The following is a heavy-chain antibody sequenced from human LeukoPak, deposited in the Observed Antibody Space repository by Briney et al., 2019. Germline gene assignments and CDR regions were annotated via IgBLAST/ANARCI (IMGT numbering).Heavy chain of an antibody. V-gene: IGHV1-2*02. CDR1: GYTFTGYY. CDR2: INPNSGDT. J-gene: IGHJ4*02. CDR3: ARATDISSWYLAY. D-gene: IGHD6-13*01. Sequence: ASVKVSCKASGYTFTGYYMHWVRQAPGQGLEWMGWINPNSGDTNYAQKFQGRVTMTRDTSISTAYMELSRLRSDDTAVYFCARATDISSWYLAYWGQGTLVTVSS.